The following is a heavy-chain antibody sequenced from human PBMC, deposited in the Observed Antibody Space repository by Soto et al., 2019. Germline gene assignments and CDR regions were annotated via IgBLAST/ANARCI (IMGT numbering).Heavy chain of an antibody. D-gene: IGHD1-1*01. Sequence: SETLSLTCSVSTYSISSGFFWGWIRQPPGKGREWRGRSFYTGDTYYNPSLKSRITMSVDTSGNQFSLKLTSLTAADTAVYYCARDTNSLDPWGQGILVTVSS. V-gene: IGHV4-38-2*02. CDR1: TYSISSGFF. CDR2: SFYTGDT. CDR3: ARDTNSLDP. J-gene: IGHJ5*02.